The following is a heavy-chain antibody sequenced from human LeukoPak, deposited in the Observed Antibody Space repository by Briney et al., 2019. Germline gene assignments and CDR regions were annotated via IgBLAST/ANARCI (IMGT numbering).Heavy chain of an antibody. J-gene: IGHJ5*02. Sequence: SETLSLTCTVTGGSISSSSYYWGWIRQPPGKGLEWIGSIYYSGSTYYNPSLKSRVTISVDTSKNQFSLKLSSVTAADTAVYYCATYYDFWKAPNNWFDPWGQGTLVTVSS. CDR3: ATYYDFWKAPNNWFDP. D-gene: IGHD3-3*01. CDR2: IYYSGST. CDR1: GGSISSSSYY. V-gene: IGHV4-39*01.